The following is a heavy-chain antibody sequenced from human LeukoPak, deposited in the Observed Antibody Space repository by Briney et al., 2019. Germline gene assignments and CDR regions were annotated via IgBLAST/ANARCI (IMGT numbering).Heavy chain of an antibody. Sequence: SETLSLTCTASGASISSSSDYWSWIRQPPGKGLEWIGSIYYSGSTYYNPSLRSRVTLSVDTSKNQFSLRLSSVTATDTAVYYCARHGAAPGTYYFDYWGQGTLVTVSS. CDR3: ARHGAAPGTYYFDY. CDR1: GASISSSSDY. V-gene: IGHV4-39*01. J-gene: IGHJ4*02. CDR2: IYYSGST. D-gene: IGHD1-1*01.